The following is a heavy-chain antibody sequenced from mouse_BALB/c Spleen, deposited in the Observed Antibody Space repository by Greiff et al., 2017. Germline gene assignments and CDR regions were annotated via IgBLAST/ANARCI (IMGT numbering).Heavy chain of an antibody. V-gene: IGHV1-15*01. Sequence: VKVVESGAELVRPGASVTLSCKASGYTFTDYEMHWVKQTPVHGLEWIGAIDPETGGTAYNQKFKGKATLTADKSSSTAYMELRSLTSEDSAVYYCTRDHSSGYGFAYWGQGTLVTVSA. CDR2: IDPETGGT. J-gene: IGHJ3*01. CDR3: TRDHSSGYGFAY. CDR1: GYTFTDYE. D-gene: IGHD3-1*01.